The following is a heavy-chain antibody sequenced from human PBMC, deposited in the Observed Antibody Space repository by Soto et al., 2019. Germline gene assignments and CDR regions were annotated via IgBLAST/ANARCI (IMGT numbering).Heavy chain of an antibody. CDR2: IGTAGDP. Sequence: AIGTAGDPYYPGSVKGRFTISRENAKNSLYLQMNSLRAGDTAVYYCARARRHCSSTSCYRGSYYYGMDVWGQGTTVTVSS. CDR3: ARARRHCSSTSCYRGSYYYGMDV. J-gene: IGHJ6*02. D-gene: IGHD2-2*01. V-gene: IGHV3-13*05.